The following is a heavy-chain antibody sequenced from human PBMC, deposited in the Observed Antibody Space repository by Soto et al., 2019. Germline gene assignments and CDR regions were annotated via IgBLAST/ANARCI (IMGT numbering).Heavy chain of an antibody. CDR1: GYTFTSYG. J-gene: IGHJ6*02. V-gene: IGHV1-18*01. Sequence: QVQLVQSGGEVKKPGASVMVSCKASGYTFTSYGFSWVRQAPGQGLEWMGWINGYTGNTHYAQKFQGRVTMTIDTSTSTAYMELWTLISDDTAVYYCARSWVTGKGGMDVWGQGTTVTVSS. CDR2: INGYTGNT. D-gene: IGHD3-16*01. CDR3: ARSWVTGKGGMDV.